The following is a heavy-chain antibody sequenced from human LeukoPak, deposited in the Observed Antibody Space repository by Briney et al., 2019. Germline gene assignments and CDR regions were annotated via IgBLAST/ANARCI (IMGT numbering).Heavy chain of an antibody. CDR2: ISYDASNK. V-gene: IGHV3-30-3*01. J-gene: IGHJ4*02. CDR3: ARVRGGYSSRGFGY. D-gene: IGHD6-13*01. Sequence: PGGSLRLSCVVSGFTFSNFWMSWVRQAPGKGLEWVALISYDASNKYYADSVKGRFTISRDNSKNTLHLQMNSLRADDTAVYYCARVRGGYSSRGFGYWGQGTLVTVSS. CDR1: GFTFSNFW.